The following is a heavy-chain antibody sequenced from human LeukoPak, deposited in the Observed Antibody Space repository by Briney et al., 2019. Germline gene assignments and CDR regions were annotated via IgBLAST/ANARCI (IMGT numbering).Heavy chain of an antibody. J-gene: IGHJ4*02. CDR1: GGSISSSSYY. Sequence: SETLSLTCSVSGGSISSSSYYWGWIRQPPGKGLEWIGSIYYSGSTYYNPSLKSRVTISVDTSKNQFSLKLSSVTAADTAVYYCARDFRGYCSSTSCSEGYFDYWGQGTLVTVSS. CDR2: IYYSGST. V-gene: IGHV4-39*07. CDR3: ARDFRGYCSSTSCSEGYFDY. D-gene: IGHD2-2*03.